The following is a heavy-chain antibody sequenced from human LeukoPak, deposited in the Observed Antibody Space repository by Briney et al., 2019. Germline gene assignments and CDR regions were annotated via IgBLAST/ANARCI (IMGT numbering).Heavy chain of an antibody. J-gene: IGHJ4*02. CDR3: ARGGDYDFWSGYYY. CDR1: GGSISSYY. Sequence: SETLSLTCTVSGGSISSYYWSWIRQPPGKGLEWVGYIYYSGSTNYNPSLKSRVTISVDTSKNQFSLKLSSFTAADTAVYYCARGGDYDFWSGYYYWGQGTLVTVSS. V-gene: IGHV4-59*01. D-gene: IGHD3-3*01. CDR2: IYYSGST.